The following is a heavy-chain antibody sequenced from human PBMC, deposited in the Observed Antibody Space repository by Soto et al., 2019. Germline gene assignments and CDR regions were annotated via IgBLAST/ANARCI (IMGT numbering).Heavy chain of an antibody. D-gene: IGHD2-2*01. J-gene: IGHJ4*02. CDR2: ISGSGGST. Sequence: QTGGSLRLSCAASGFTFSSYAMSWVRQAPGKGLEWVSAISGSGGSTYYADSVKGRFTISRDNSKNTLYLQMNSLRAEDTAVYYCAKDEVSSTTIGDYWGQGTLVTVSS. CDR3: AKDEVSSTTIGDY. V-gene: IGHV3-23*01. CDR1: GFTFSSYA.